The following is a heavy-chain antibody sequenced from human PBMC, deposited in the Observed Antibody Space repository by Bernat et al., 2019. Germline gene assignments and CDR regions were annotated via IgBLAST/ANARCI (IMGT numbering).Heavy chain of an antibody. D-gene: IGHD1-26*01. CDR2: IIPILGIA. V-gene: IGHV1-69*04. CDR3: ARDKVLSGSYYQDY. CDR1: GGTFSSYA. Sequence: QVQLVQSGAEVKKPGSSVKVSCKASGGTFSSYAISWVRQAPGQGLEWMGRIIPILGIANYAQKFQGRVTITADKATSTAYMELSRLRSEDTAVYYCARDKVLSGSYYQDYWGQGTLVTVSS. J-gene: IGHJ4*02.